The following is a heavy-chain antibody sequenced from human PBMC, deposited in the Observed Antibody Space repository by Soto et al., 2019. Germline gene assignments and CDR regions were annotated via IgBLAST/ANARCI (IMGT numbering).Heavy chain of an antibody. D-gene: IGHD3-3*01. CDR1: GGTFSSYA. CDR2: IIPIFGTA. V-gene: IGHV1-69*01. CDR3: ASGDFWSGYSDYWYFDL. Sequence: QVQLVQSGAEVKKPGSSVKVSCKASGGTFSSYAISWVRQAPGQGLEWMGGIIPIFGTANYAQKFQGRVTITEDESTSTAYMELSSLRSEDTAVYYCASGDFWSGYSDYWYFDLWGRGTLVTVSS. J-gene: IGHJ2*01.